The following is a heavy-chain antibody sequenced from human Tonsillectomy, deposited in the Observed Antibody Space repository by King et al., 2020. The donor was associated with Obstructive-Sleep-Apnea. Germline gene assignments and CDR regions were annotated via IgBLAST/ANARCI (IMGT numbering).Heavy chain of an antibody. CDR3: ARHEYGVGYAY. V-gene: IGHV4-59*08. CDR2: IFHTGST. J-gene: IGHJ4*02. D-gene: IGHD2-2*01. Sequence: QLQESGPGLVKPSETLSLTCTVSGGSIRGFHWSWLRQSPGKGLEFLASIFHTGSTTYNPSLRSRVTISIDMSKEQFSLKLNSVTAAATALYFCARHEYGVGYAYWGQGPLVTVSS. CDR1: GGSIRGFH.